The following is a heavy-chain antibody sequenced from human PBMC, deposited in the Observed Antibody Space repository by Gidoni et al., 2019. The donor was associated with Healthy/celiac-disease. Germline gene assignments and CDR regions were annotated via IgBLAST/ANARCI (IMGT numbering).Heavy chain of an antibody. CDR1: GFTFSSYG. V-gene: IGHV3-33*01. D-gene: IGHD3-9*01. CDR2: IWYDGSNK. J-gene: IGHJ3*02. CDR3: ARVFVPEVKHGYFDWLLEDDAFDI. Sequence: QVQLVESGGGVVQPGRSLRLSCAASGFTFSSYGMPWVRQAPGKGLEWVAVIWYDGSNKYYADSVKGRFTISRDNSKNTLYLQMNSLRAEDTAVYYCARVFVPEVKHGYFDWLLEDDAFDIWGQGTMVTVSS.